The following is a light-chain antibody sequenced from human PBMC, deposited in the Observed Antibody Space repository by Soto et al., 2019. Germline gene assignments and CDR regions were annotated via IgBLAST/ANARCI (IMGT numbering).Light chain of an antibody. CDR1: SNDAGGYNY. CDR2: DVS. V-gene: IGLV2-14*01. Sequence: QSVLTQPASVSGSPGQSITISCTGTSNDAGGYNYVSWYQQHPGKAPKLMIYDVSNRPSGVSNRFSGSKSGNTASLTISGLQAEDEADYYCSSYTSSSTLVFGTGTKXPS. CDR3: SSYTSSSTLV. J-gene: IGLJ1*01.